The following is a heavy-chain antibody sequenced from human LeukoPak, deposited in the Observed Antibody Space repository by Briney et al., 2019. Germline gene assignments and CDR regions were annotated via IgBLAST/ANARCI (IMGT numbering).Heavy chain of an antibody. D-gene: IGHD3-10*01. J-gene: IGHJ5*01. V-gene: IGHV1-46*01. Sequence: GASVKVSCKASGYSFTNFYIHWVRQAPGQGLEWMGIINPSGGSTNYAQKFQGRVTMTSDTSASTVYLDLSSLRSEDTAIYYCARDESSTNWLDSWGQGTLVTVSS. CDR2: INPSGGST. CDR3: ARDESSTNWLDS. CDR1: GYSFTNFY.